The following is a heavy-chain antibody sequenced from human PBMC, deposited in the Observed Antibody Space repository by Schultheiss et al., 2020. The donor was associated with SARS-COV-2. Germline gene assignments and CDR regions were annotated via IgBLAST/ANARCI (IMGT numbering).Heavy chain of an antibody. Sequence: VSCKASGGTFSSYAISWVRQAPGQGLEWMGGIIPIFGTANYAQKFQGRVTITADESTSTAYMELSSLRSEDTAVYYCARASDRLLPTIEDADWGQGTLVTVSS. V-gene: IGHV1-69*01. D-gene: IGHD5-24*01. CDR3: ARASDRLLPTIEDAD. CDR1: GGTFSSYA. J-gene: IGHJ4*02. CDR2: IIPIFGTA.